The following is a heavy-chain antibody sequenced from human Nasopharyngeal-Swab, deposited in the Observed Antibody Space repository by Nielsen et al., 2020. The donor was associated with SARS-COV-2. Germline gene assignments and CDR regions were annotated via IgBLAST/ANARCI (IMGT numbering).Heavy chain of an antibody. V-gene: IGHV3-43*02. CDR1: GFTFDDYA. CDR3: ARVGVDCRNGVCYSAEYFHH. CDR2: ISGDGGST. Sequence: GGSLRLSCAASGFTFDDYAMHWVRQAPGKGLEWVSLISGDGGSTYYADSVKGRFTISRDNSKNSLYLQMNNLRAEDTAIYYCARVGVDCRNGVCYSAEYFHHWGQGTLVTVSS. J-gene: IGHJ1*01. D-gene: IGHD2-8*01.